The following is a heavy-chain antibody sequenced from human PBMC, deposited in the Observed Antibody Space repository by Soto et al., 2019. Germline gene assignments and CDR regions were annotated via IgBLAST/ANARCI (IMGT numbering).Heavy chain of an antibody. CDR3: ARSEYDFWSGYYLY. V-gene: IGHV1-18*01. D-gene: IGHD3-3*01. Sequence: ASVKVSCKASGYTFTSYGISWVRQAPGQGLEWMGWISAYNGNTNYAQKLQGRVTMTTDTSTSTAYMELRSLRSDDTAVYYCARSEYDFWSGYYLYWGQGTLVTVS. CDR1: GYTFTSYG. CDR2: ISAYNGNT. J-gene: IGHJ4*02.